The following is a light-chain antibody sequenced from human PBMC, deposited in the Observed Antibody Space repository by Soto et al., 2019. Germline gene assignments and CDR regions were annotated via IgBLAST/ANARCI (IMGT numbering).Light chain of an antibody. CDR2: GAS. V-gene: IGKV3-20*01. CDR1: QSVSSNY. CDR3: HQYGTSPLT. J-gene: IGKJ4*01. Sequence: EIVLTQSPGTQSLSPGEGATLSCRASQSVSSNYLAWYQQKPGQAPRLLIYGASSRATGIPDRFSGSGSGTDFNLNISRLETEDFAVYCCHQYGTSPLTFGGGTKVEIK.